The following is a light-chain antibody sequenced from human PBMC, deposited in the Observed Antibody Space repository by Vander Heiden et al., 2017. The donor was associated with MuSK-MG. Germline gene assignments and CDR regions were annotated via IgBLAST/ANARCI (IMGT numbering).Light chain of an antibody. Sequence: QSALTQPRSVSGSPGQSVTISCTGTSSDVGGYNYVSWYQQHPGNALKLMIYDVSKRPSGVPDRFSGSKSGTTASLTIAGLQAEDEGYYYCCSYADSGVVFGGGTKLTVL. CDR3: CSYADSGVV. CDR1: SSDVGGYNY. V-gene: IGLV2-11*01. CDR2: DVS. J-gene: IGLJ2*01.